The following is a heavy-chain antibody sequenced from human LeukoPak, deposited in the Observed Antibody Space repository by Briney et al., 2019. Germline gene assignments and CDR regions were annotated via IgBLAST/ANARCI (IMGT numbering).Heavy chain of an antibody. CDR3: ARAGYSSGWYDYYYYYGMDV. Sequence: ASVKVSCKVSGYTLTELSMHWVRQAPGKGLEWMGGFDPEDGETIYAQKFQGRVTMTEDTSTDTAYMELSSLRSEDTAVYYCARAGYSSGWYDYYYYYGMDVWGQGTTVTVSS. CDR2: FDPEDGET. V-gene: IGHV1-24*01. D-gene: IGHD6-19*01. CDR1: GYTLTELS. J-gene: IGHJ6*02.